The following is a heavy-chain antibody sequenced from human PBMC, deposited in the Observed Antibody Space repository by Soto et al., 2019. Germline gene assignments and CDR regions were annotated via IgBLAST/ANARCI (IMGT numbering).Heavy chain of an antibody. Sequence: GGSLRLSCAASGFTFSSYSMNWVRQAPGKGLEWVSSISSSSSYIYYANSVKGRFTISRDNARNSLYLQMNRLRAEDTAVYYCARVYGSGSSWIDARGQGTLVTLSS. J-gene: IGHJ5*02. D-gene: IGHD3-10*01. V-gene: IGHV3-21*04. CDR1: GFTFSSYS. CDR3: ARVYGSGSSWIDA. CDR2: ISSSSSYI.